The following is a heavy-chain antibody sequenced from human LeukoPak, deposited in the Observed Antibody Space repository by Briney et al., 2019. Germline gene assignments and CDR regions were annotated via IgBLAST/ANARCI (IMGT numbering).Heavy chain of an antibody. Sequence: SQTLSLTCTVSGGSISSSSYYWGWIRQPPGKGLEWIGSIYYSGSTYYNPSLKSRVTISVDTSKNQFSLKLSSVTAADTAVYYCARFRGDFWSGYCYFDYWGQGTLVTVSS. CDR1: GGSISSSSYY. J-gene: IGHJ4*02. CDR2: IYYSGST. D-gene: IGHD3-3*01. CDR3: ARFRGDFWSGYCYFDY. V-gene: IGHV4-39*07.